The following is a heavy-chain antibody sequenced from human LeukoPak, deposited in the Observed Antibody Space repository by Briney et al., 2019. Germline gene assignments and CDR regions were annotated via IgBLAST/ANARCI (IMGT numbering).Heavy chain of an antibody. V-gene: IGHV3-9*01. Sequence: PGGSLRLSCAASGFSFDDYAMHWVRQAPGKGLEWVSGISWNSGSIGYADSVKGRFTISRDNAKNSLYLQMNSLRAEDTALYYCVKIDTAMADYYYYGMDVWGQGTTVTVSS. CDR1: GFSFDDYA. CDR3: VKIDTAMADYYYYGMDV. CDR2: ISWNSGSI. J-gene: IGHJ6*02. D-gene: IGHD5-18*01.